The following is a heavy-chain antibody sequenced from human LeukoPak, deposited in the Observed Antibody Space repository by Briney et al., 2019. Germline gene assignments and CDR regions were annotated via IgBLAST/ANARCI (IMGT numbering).Heavy chain of an antibody. J-gene: IGHJ4*02. CDR1: GFTFRTYG. Sequence: TGRSLRLSCGASGFTFRTYGMHWVRQAPGKGLEWVAVIWYDGSKKYYADSVKGRFTISRDNSKNTLYLQMNSLRAEDTAVYYCAKTLSSYGGSDYWGQGTLDTVSS. CDR3: AKTLSSYGGSDY. D-gene: IGHD4-23*01. V-gene: IGHV3-33*06. CDR2: IWYDGSKK.